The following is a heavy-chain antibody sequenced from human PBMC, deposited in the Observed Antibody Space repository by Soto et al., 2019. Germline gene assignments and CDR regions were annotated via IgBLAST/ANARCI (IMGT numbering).Heavy chain of an antibody. Sequence: QLVQAGSEVKKPGSSVKVSCQASGGTFSGYVVTWVRQAPGQGLEWMGEFVPLFGTTNYAQRFSGRITITAEESTSTAYMELRTLSSDYTAVYYCATRGLGVSSPPYVDNWGQGTLVTVSS. CDR1: GGTFSGYV. D-gene: IGHD2-2*01. J-gene: IGHJ4*02. V-gene: IGHV1-69*01. CDR2: FVPLFGTT. CDR3: ATRGLGVSSPPYVDN.